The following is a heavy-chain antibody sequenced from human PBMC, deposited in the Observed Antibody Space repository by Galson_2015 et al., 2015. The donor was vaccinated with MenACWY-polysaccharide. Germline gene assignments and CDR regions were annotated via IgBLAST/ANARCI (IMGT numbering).Heavy chain of an antibody. CDR1: GGSISSYY. CDR2: INYSGST. Sequence: ETLSLTCPVSGGSISSYYWNWIRQPPGKGLEWVEYINYSGSTNHNPSLKSRVTMSVDTSKNQFSLNLTSVTDADTAVYYCARAIAVAGQRRDFDLWGRGTLVTVSS. D-gene: IGHD6-19*01. CDR3: ARAIAVAGQRRDFDL. V-gene: IGHV4-59*01. J-gene: IGHJ2*01.